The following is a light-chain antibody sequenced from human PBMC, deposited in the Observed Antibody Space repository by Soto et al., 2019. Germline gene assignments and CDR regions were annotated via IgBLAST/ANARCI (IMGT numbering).Light chain of an antibody. V-gene: IGKV1-27*01. CDR3: QNCNSVPAT. J-gene: IGKJ1*01. CDR1: QNVGKY. Sequence: IKMTQSPSSLSASVGDRVTITCRATQNVGKYLAWYQQKPGKVPELLIYDASTLQSGVPSRFTGSGSGTDLTLTISSLQPEDVGTYYCQNCNSVPATFGQGTKVEIK. CDR2: DAS.